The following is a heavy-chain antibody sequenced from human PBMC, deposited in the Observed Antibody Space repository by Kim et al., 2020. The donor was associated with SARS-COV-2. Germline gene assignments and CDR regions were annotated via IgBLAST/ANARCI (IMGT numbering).Heavy chain of an antibody. D-gene: IGHD2-2*03. V-gene: IGHV1-2*02. Sequence: TSLARRFQGRVTMTRDTSKNTAYMELISLRSDDTAVYYCATLDAAMIDFDFWGQGTLVTVSS. J-gene: IGHJ4*02. CDR3: ATLDAAMIDFDF. CDR2: T.